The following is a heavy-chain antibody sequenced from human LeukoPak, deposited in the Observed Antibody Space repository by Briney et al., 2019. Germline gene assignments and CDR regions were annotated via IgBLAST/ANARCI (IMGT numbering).Heavy chain of an antibody. J-gene: IGHJ4*02. CDR3: ARGDYYDSSGPYRG. Sequence: SVKVSCKASGFTFSNSAIQWVRQARGQRLEWIGWIIVGSGRTHYAQNLQGRLTITRDMSTNTAYMELSSLRSEDTAVYYCARGDYYDSSGPYRGWGQGTLVTVSS. D-gene: IGHD3-22*01. V-gene: IGHV1-58*02. CDR1: GFTFSNSA. CDR2: IIVGSGRT.